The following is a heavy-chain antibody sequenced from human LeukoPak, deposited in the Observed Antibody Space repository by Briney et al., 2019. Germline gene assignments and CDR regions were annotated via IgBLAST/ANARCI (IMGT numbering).Heavy chain of an antibody. J-gene: IGHJ5*02. CDR1: GGSISNYY. CDR3: ARGPLLEEYNYRPRIGWFDP. V-gene: IGHV4-59*01. CDR2: IYYSGST. D-gene: IGHD1-1*01. Sequence: SETLSLTCTVSGGSISNYYWSWIRQPPGKGLEWIGYIYYSGSTNYNPSLKSRVTISVDTSKNQFSLNLSSMTAADTAVYYCARGPLLEEYNYRPRIGWFDPWGQGTLVTVSS.